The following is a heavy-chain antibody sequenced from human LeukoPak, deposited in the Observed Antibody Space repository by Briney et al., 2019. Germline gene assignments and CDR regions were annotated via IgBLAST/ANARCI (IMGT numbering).Heavy chain of an antibody. Sequence: GGSLRHSCAASGFTFNSYAMSWVRQAPGKGLEWVSIISDSGGSTYYADSVKGRFTISRDNSKNTLYLQLNSLRAEGTAVYYCAKHGPSPSSWFGPSDYWGQGTLVTVSS. CDR1: GFTFNSYA. J-gene: IGHJ4*02. CDR2: ISDSGGST. CDR3: AKHGPSPSSWFGPSDY. D-gene: IGHD6-13*01. V-gene: IGHV3-23*01.